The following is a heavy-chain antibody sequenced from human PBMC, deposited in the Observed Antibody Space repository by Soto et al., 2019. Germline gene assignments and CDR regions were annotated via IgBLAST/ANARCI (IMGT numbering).Heavy chain of an antibody. V-gene: IGHV1-18*01. CDR1: GYTFSSFG. D-gene: IGHD3-22*01. CDR3: ARVWYYDSSPFEY. J-gene: IGHJ4*02. Sequence: ASVKVACKASGYTFSSFGISWVRQAPGQGPEWVGWINPSNGHTDSAQSLQGRVTITTDTSATTAYMETSSLSSKETAVSYYARVWYYDSSPFEYWGQGTLVTVSS. CDR2: INPSNGHT.